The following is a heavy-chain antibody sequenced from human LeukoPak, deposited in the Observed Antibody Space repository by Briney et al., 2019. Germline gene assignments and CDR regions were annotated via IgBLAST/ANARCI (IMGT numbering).Heavy chain of an antibody. V-gene: IGHV3-9*01. CDR2: ISWNSGSI. Sequence: PGRSLRLSCEASGFSFDDYAMHWVRQAPGKGLEWVSGISWNSGSIEYADSVNGRFTISRDNAKNSLYLQMNSLRAEDTALYYCAKGDDFDYVVKGNYFDYWGQGTLVTVSS. D-gene: IGHD3-16*01. CDR3: AKGDDFDYVVKGNYFDY. J-gene: IGHJ4*02. CDR1: GFSFDDYA.